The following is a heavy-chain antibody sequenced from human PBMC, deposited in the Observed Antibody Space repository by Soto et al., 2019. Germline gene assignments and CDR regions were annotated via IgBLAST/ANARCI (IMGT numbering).Heavy chain of an antibody. Sequence: QVQLVQSGAEVKKPGSSVKVSCKASGDTFTIFAISWVRQAPGQGLEWMGGIIPTIGTTNYAQRFQGRITITGDESTGTAYMELRSLKSEDTAVYYCARDLGSGYDPGDYWGQGPLVTVSS. V-gene: IGHV1-69*12. CDR2: IIPTIGTT. CDR3: ARDLGSGYDPGDY. CDR1: GDTFTIFA. J-gene: IGHJ4*02. D-gene: IGHD5-12*01.